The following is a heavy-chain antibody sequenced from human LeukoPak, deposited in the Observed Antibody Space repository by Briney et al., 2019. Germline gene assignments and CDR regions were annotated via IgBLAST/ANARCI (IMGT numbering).Heavy chain of an antibody. Sequence: EASVKVSCKASGGTFSSYAISWVRQAPGQGLEWMGRIIPILGIANYAQKFQGRVTITADKSTSTAYMELRSLRSDDTAVYYCARDDRVGYDFWSGYYYFDYWGQGTLVTVSS. CDR2: IIPILGIA. V-gene: IGHV1-69*04. CDR3: ARDDRVGYDFWSGYYYFDY. CDR1: GGTFSSYA. J-gene: IGHJ4*02. D-gene: IGHD3-3*01.